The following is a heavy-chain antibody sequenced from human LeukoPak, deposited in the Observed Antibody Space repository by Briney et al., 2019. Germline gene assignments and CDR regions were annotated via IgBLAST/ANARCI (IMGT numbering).Heavy chain of an antibody. Sequence: GGSLRLSCAASGFTFSSYSMNWVRQAPGKGLEWVSAISGSGGSTYYADSVKGRFTISRDNSKNTLYLQMNSLRAEDTAVYYCAKELYSYGYGPFDYWGQGTLVTVSS. CDR1: GFTFSSYS. V-gene: IGHV3-23*01. CDR3: AKELYSYGYGPFDY. CDR2: ISGSGGST. D-gene: IGHD5-18*01. J-gene: IGHJ4*02.